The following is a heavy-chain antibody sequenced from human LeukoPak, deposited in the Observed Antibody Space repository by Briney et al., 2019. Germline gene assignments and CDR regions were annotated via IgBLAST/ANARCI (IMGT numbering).Heavy chain of an antibody. CDR3: AKGYSSSWFFLFDY. CDR2: ISWDGSNK. V-gene: IGHV3-30*18. D-gene: IGHD6-13*01. CDR1: GFTFTNFG. J-gene: IGHJ4*02. Sequence: GGSLRLSCAASGFTFTNFGMHWVRQAPGKGLEWVAVISWDGSNKNSADPVKGRFTISRDNSKNTLYLQMNSLRVEDTAVYYCAKGYSSSWFFLFDYWGQGTPVTVSP.